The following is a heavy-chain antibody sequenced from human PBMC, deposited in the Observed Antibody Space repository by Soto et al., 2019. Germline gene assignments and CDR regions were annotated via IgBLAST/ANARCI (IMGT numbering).Heavy chain of an antibody. Sequence: TSETLSLTCTVSGGSISSGGYYWSWIRQHPGKGLEWIGYIYYSGSTYYNPSLKSRVTISVDTSKNQFSLKLSSVTAADTAVYYCARDRWLPYYYGMDVWGQGTTVTVSS. D-gene: IGHD3-22*01. CDR1: GGSISSGGYY. CDR2: IYYSGST. CDR3: ARDRWLPYYYGMDV. V-gene: IGHV4-31*03. J-gene: IGHJ6*02.